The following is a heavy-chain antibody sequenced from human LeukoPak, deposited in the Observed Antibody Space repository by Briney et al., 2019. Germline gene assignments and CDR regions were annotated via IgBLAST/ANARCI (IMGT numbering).Heavy chain of an antibody. V-gene: IGHV3-7*01. CDR2: IKQDGSEK. Sequence: GGSLRLSCAASGFTFSIYWMSCVRQAPGKGLEWVANIKQDGSEKYYVDSVKGRFTISRDNAKNSLYLQMNSPRAEDTAVYYCARHGEYCSSTSCYLFWDFDLWGRGTLVTVSS. CDR3: ARHGEYCSSTSCYLFWDFDL. J-gene: IGHJ2*01. CDR1: GFTFSIYW. D-gene: IGHD2-2*01.